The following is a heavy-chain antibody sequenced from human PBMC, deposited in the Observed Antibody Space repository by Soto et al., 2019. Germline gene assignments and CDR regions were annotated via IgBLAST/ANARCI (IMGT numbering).Heavy chain of an antibody. D-gene: IGHD3-10*01. Sequence: SETLSLTCTVSGGSISTYHWSWIRQPPGKGLEWFGQIYYSGSTNYNPSLKSRVTMSVDTSKIQVSLKLSFVTAADTAIFYFARQTYYYASGSYYNWFDPWGQGTLVTVSS. CDR2: IYYSGST. CDR1: GGSISTYH. CDR3: ARQTYYYASGSYYNWFDP. J-gene: IGHJ5*02. V-gene: IGHV4-59*08.